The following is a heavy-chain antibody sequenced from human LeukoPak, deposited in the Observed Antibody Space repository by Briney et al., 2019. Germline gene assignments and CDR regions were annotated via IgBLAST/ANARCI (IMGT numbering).Heavy chain of an antibody. D-gene: IGHD6-19*01. CDR3: ATSSGWYGDFDY. CDR1: GGSISSSSYY. J-gene: IGHJ4*02. Sequence: SSETLSLTCTVSGGSISSSSYYWGWIRQPPGKGLEWIGSIYYSGSTNYNPSLKSRVTISVDTSKNQFFLKLSSVTAADTAVYYCATSSGWYGDFDYWGQGTLVTVSS. CDR2: IYYSGST. V-gene: IGHV4-39*07.